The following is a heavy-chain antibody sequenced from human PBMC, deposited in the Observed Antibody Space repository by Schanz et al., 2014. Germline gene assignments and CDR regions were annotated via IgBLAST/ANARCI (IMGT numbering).Heavy chain of an antibody. J-gene: IGHJ4*03. D-gene: IGHD3-16*01. CDR1: GYTFTTYY. Sequence: QVQLVQSGAEVKKPGASMKVSCKASGYTFTTYYMLWVRQAPGQGLEWMGIINLSGGSTRYGQKFQGRITVTTDTTTSAVNLVMSSLRADDAAVYYGGAGVSRADIDFWGQGTLITVSS. CDR3: GAGVSRADIDF. CDR2: INLSGGST. V-gene: IGHV1-46*01.